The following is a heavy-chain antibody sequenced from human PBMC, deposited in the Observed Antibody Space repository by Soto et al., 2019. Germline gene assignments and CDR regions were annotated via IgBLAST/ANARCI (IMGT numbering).Heavy chain of an antibody. V-gene: IGHV3-23*01. CDR2: ISGSGGST. D-gene: IGHD4-17*01. CDR3: ATGDATVTTWYYFDY. CDR1: GFTFSSYA. J-gene: IGHJ4*02. Sequence: SLRLSCAASGFTFSSYAMSWVRQAPGKGLEWVSAISGSGGSTYYADSVKGRFTISRDNSKNTLYLQMNSLRAEDTAVYYCATGDATVTTWYYFDYWGQGTLVTVSS.